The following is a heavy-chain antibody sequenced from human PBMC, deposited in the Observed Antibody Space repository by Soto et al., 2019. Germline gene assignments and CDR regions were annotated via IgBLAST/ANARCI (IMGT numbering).Heavy chain of an antibody. CDR2: IYHSGST. J-gene: IGHJ5*02. CDR3: ARAHCSGGSCYSVQHWFDP. CDR1: GGSISSGDYS. D-gene: IGHD2-15*01. V-gene: IGHV4-30-2*01. Sequence: PSETLSLTCAVSGGSISSGDYSWSWIRQPPGKGLEWIGYIYHSGSTYYNPSLKSRVTISVDRSKNQFSLKLSSVTAADTAVYYCARAHCSGGSCYSVQHWFDPWGQGTLVTV.